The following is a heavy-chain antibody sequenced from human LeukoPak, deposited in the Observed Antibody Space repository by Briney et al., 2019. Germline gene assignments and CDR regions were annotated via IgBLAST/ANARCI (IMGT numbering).Heavy chain of an antibody. D-gene: IGHD2-15*01. CDR2: IYYSGTT. V-gene: IGHV4-39*07. CDR1: GGSISSSSYY. J-gene: IGHJ4*02. CDR3: ARVRAYCSGGSCYSPNFDY. Sequence: SETLSLTCTVSGGSISSSSYYWGWIRQPPGKGLESIGIIYYSGTTYYNPSLKSRVTISVDTSKNQFSLKLSSVTAADTAVYYCARVRAYCSGGSCYSPNFDYWGQGTLVTVSS.